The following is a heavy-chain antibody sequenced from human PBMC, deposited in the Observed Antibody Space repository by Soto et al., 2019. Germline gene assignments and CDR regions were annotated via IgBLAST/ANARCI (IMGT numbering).Heavy chain of an antibody. CDR3: ARLERYTGYELHFDY. D-gene: IGHD5-12*01. V-gene: IGHV5-10-1*01. Sequence: RGESLKISCKGSGYSFTSFWISWVRQMPGKGLEWMGRIDPSDSYTSYSPSFQGHVTISADRSISTAYLQWSSLKASDTAMYYCARLERYTGYELHFDYLGQGTQVTVSS. J-gene: IGHJ4*02. CDR1: GYSFTSFW. CDR2: IDPSDSYT.